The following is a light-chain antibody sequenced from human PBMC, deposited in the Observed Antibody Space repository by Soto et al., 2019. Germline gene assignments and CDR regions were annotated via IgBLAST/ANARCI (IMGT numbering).Light chain of an antibody. V-gene: IGKV1-5*03. CDR1: ESISSW. Sequence: DIQMTQSPCTLSASVGDRVTITCRASESISSWLAWYQQKLGKAPKLLIYKASSLESGVPSRFSGSGSGTEFTLTISSLQPDDFATYYCQQYNSHLGITFGPGTKVDIK. CDR3: QQYNSHLGIT. J-gene: IGKJ3*01. CDR2: KAS.